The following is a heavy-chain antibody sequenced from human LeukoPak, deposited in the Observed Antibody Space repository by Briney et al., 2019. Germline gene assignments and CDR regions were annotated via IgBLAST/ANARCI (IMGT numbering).Heavy chain of an antibody. Sequence: SETLSLTCTVSGGSFKSYYWNWIRQSPGKGLEWIGYVYYSGSTNYNPSLKSRVTMSVDTSKTQFSLRLSPVTTADTAVYCCARGGSRQISSSDFDFWGQGTLVTVSS. CDR2: VYYSGST. CDR1: GGSFKSYY. J-gene: IGHJ4*02. V-gene: IGHV4-59*01. CDR3: ARGGSRQISSSDFDF. D-gene: IGHD6-6*01.